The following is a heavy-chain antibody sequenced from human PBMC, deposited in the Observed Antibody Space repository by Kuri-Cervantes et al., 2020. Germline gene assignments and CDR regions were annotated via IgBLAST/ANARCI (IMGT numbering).Heavy chain of an antibody. CDR1: GFIFNDYW. Sequence: GGSLRLSCVASGFIFNDYWMTWVRQVTGRGLEFVANIRPDGSDKYYGDSVKGRFTISRDNAKNSLYMQMNKLRDDDTAVYYCARFGYTAGMDLWGQGTLVTVSS. CDR3: ARFGYTAGMDL. D-gene: IGHD5-18*01. V-gene: IGHV3-7*01. CDR2: IRPDGSDK. J-gene: IGHJ5*02.